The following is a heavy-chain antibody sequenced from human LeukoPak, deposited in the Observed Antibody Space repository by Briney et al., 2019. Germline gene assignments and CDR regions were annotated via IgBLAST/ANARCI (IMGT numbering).Heavy chain of an antibody. D-gene: IGHD2-2*01. J-gene: IGHJ4*02. Sequence: GGSLRLSCAASGFTFSSYAMHWVRQAPGKGLEWVAVISYDGSNKYYADSVKGRFTISRDNSKNTLYLQMNSLRAEVTAVYYCARPTSYCSSTSCSPDYWGQGTLVTVSS. V-gene: IGHV3-30*04. CDR3: ARPTSYCSSTSCSPDY. CDR1: GFTFSSYA. CDR2: ISYDGSNK.